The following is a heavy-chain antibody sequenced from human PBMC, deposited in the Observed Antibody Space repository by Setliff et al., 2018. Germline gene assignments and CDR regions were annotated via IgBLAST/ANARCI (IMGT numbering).Heavy chain of an antibody. D-gene: IGHD3-10*01. V-gene: IGHV1-46*01. CDR3: ARVFWVDPRGELWFGELSDRGFDY. CDR1: GYTFTSHY. CDR2: INPSSGRT. Sequence: ASVKVSCKASGYTFTSHYMHWVRQAPGLGLERMGTINPSSGRTSYAQKLQGRVTMTTYTSTSTAYMELRSLRSDDTAVYNCARVFWVDPRGELWFGELSDRGFDYWGQGTLVTVSS. J-gene: IGHJ4*02.